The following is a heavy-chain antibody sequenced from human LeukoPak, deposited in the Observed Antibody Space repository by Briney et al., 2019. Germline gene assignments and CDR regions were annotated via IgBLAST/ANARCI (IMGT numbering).Heavy chain of an antibody. V-gene: IGHV5-10-1*01. Sequence: GESLSISCKGSGYRFTSYWISWVRQMPGKGLEWMGRIDPSDSYTNYSPSFQGHVTISADKSISTAYLQWSSLKASDTAMYYCARLVVGTAMVPAFDYWGQGTLVTVSS. CDR3: ARLVVGTAMVPAFDY. J-gene: IGHJ4*02. CDR1: GYRFTSYW. D-gene: IGHD5-18*01. CDR2: IDPSDSYT.